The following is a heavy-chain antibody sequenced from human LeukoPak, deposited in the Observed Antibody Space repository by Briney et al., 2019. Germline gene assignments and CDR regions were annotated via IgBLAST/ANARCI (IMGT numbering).Heavy chain of an antibody. CDR3: ARDGDYDSSHFDY. Sequence: GGSLRLSCAASGFTFSSYSMNWVRQAPGKGLEWVSSISSSSSYIYYADLVKGRFTISRDNAKNSLYLQMNSLRAEDTAVYYCARDGDYDSSHFDYWAREPWSPSPQ. D-gene: IGHD3-22*01. J-gene: IGHJ4*02. CDR1: GFTFSSYS. V-gene: IGHV3-21*01. CDR2: ISSSSSYI.